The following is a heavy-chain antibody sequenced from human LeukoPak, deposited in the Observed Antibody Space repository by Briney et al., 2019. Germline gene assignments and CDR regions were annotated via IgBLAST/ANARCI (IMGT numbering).Heavy chain of an antibody. CDR3: AKEKYSTSATGFDY. D-gene: IGHD6-6*01. CDR2: ISGSGGNT. CDR1: GFTFSSYA. V-gene: IGHV3-23*01. J-gene: IGHJ4*02. Sequence: GGSLRLSCAASGFTFSSYAMSWVRQAPGKGLEWVSAISGSGGNTYYADSVKGRFTISRDNSKNTLYLHMNSLRAEDTAIYYCAKEKYSTSATGFDYWGQGTLVTVSS.